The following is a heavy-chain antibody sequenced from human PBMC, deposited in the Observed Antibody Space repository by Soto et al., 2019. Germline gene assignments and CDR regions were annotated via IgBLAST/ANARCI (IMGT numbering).Heavy chain of an antibody. J-gene: IGHJ4*02. D-gene: IGHD3-16*01. CDR2: ISYDGSKK. CDR3: AKDRVESGLGEIDY. Sequence: VQLVESGGGLVKPGGSLRLSCAASGFTFSSYSMNWVRQAPGKGLEWVAIISYDGSKKYYADSVKGRFTISRDNSKNTLYLQMDSLRVEDTAMYYCAKDRVESGLGEIDYWGQGTLVTVSS. CDR1: GFTFSSYS. V-gene: IGHV3-30*18.